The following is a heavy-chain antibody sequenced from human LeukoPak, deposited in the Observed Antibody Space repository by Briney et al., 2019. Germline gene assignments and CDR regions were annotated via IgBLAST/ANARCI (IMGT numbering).Heavy chain of an antibody. Sequence: PSETLSLTCTVSGGYISSSNYYWGWIRQPPGRGLEWIGSVYYSGSTYYNPSLKSRVTISVDTSKNQFSLRLSSVTAADTAVYYCARPMLRGIITGTFDYWGQGTLVTVSS. CDR1: GGYISSSNYY. CDR3: ARPMLRGIITGTFDY. CDR2: VYYSGST. J-gene: IGHJ4*02. D-gene: IGHD3-10*01. V-gene: IGHV4-39*01.